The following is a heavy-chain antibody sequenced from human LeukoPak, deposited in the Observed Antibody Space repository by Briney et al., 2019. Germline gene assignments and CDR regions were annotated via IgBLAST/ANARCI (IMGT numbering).Heavy chain of an antibody. CDR3: ARAHRVGATLDY. J-gene: IGHJ4*02. CDR1: GGSISSYY. D-gene: IGHD1-26*01. Sequence: SETLSLTCTVSGGSISSYYWSWIRQPPGKGLEWIGYIYYSGSTNYNPSLKSRVTISVDTSKNQFSLKLSSVTAADTAVYYCARAHRVGATLDYWGQGTLVTVSS. CDR2: IYYSGST. V-gene: IGHV4-59*12.